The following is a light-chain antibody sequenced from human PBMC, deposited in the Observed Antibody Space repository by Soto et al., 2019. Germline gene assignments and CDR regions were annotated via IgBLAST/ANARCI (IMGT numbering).Light chain of an antibody. Sequence: DIQMTQSPSTPSGSVGDRVTLTCRASQTISSWLAWYQQKPGEAPKLLIFAASTLQSGVPSRFSGSGSGTDFTLSISSLQPEDFATYYCQQSYGGPRTFGQGTKVDIK. CDR2: AAS. CDR3: QQSYGGPRT. J-gene: IGKJ1*01. CDR1: QTISSW. V-gene: IGKV1-39*01.